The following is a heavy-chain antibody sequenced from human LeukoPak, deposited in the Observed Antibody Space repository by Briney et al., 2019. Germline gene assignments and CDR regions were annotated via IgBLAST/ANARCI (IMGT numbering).Heavy chain of an antibody. Sequence: GGSPRLSCAASGFTFDDYGMSWVRHAPGKGLEWVSGINWNGGSTGYADSVKGRFTISRDNAKNSLYLQMNSLRAEDTALYYCARGTLKAAATDFDYWGQGTLVTVSS. D-gene: IGHD6-13*01. J-gene: IGHJ4*02. CDR3: ARGTLKAAATDFDY. CDR1: GFTFDDYG. CDR2: INWNGGST. V-gene: IGHV3-20*04.